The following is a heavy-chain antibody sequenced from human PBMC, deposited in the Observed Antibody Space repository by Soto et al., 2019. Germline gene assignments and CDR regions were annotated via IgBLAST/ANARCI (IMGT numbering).Heavy chain of an antibody. D-gene: IGHD3-9*01. CDR2: IYYSGST. J-gene: IGHJ6*03. V-gene: IGHV4-31*03. CDR1: GGSISSGGYY. CDR3: ARGPGRYFDWLPPNYYMDV. Sequence: QVQLQESGPGLVKPSQTLSLTCTVSGGSISSGGYYWSWIRQHPGKGLEWIGYIYYSGSTYYNPSLKRRVTISVDTSKNQFSLKLSSVTAADTAVYYCARGPGRYFDWLPPNYYMDVWGKGTTVTVSS.